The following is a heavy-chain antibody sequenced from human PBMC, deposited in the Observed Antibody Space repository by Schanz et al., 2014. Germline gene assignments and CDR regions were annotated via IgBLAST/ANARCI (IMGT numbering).Heavy chain of an antibody. CDR2: IFTDGRT. D-gene: IGHD2-15*01. CDR1: EFTFSTDA. Sequence: EVQLVESGGGLVQPGGSLRLSCAASEFTFSTDAMSCVRQAPGRGLEWVSIIFTDGRTYYADSVKGRFTISRDSSKNTLFLQMNSLRTEDTAVYYCARLDPYCRSGTCSRAFDFWGQGTLGTVSS. V-gene: IGHV3-66*02. J-gene: IGHJ4*02. CDR3: ARLDPYCRSGTCSRAFDF.